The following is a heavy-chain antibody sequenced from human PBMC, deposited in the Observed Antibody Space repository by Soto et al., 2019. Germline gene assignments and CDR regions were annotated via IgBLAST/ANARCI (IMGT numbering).Heavy chain of an antibody. J-gene: IGHJ4*02. D-gene: IGHD2-15*01. CDR1: GGSISSGDYY. CDR3: ARDSGYCSGGSCRTGRFDY. CDR2: IYYSGST. V-gene: IGHV4-30-4*02. Sequence: SDTLSLTCTVSGGSISSGDYYWSWIRQPPGKGLEWIGYIYYSGSTYYNPSLKSRVTISVDTSKNQFSLKLSSVTAADTAVYYCARDSGYCSGGSCRTGRFDYWGQGTLVTVSS.